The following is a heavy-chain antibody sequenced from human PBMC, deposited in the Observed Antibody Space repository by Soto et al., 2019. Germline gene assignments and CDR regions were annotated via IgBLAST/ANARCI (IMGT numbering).Heavy chain of an antibody. CDR2: ISSYNGDT. D-gene: IGHD5-12*01. V-gene: IGHV1-18*01. CDR1: GYTFTRSG. Sequence: QVQLEQSGAEVKKPGASVKVSCKASGYTFTRSGISWVRQAPGQGPEWMGWISSYNGDTNYAPTFQGRVTMTTDTSTSTAYMELRSLRSDDTAVYYCAREGVAPYYYYGMDVWGQGTPVTVSS. J-gene: IGHJ6*02. CDR3: AREGVAPYYYYGMDV.